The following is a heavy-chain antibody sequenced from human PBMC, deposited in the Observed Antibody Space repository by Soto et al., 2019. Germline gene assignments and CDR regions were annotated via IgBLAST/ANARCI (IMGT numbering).Heavy chain of an antibody. CDR2: INAGNGNT. CDR3: ARDGYNWNGPFYYYYYMDV. J-gene: IGHJ6*03. CDR1: GYTFTSYA. V-gene: IGHV1-3*01. D-gene: IGHD1-20*01. Sequence: GASVKVSCKASGYTFTSYAMHWVRQAPGQRLEWMGWINAGNGNTKYSQKFQGRVTITRDTSASTAYMELSSLRSEDTAVYYCARDGYNWNGPFYYYYYMDVWGKGTTVTVSS.